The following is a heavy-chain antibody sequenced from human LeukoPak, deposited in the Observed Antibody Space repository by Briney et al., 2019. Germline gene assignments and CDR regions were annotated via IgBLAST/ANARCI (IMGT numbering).Heavy chain of an antibody. J-gene: IGHJ4*02. CDR3: ALAPYDYGDYESDY. D-gene: IGHD4-17*01. V-gene: IGHV4-59*01. Sequence: KPSETLSLTCTVSGGSISSYYWSWIRQPPGKGLEWIGYIYYSGSTNYNPSLKSRVTISVDTSKNQFSLKLSSVTAADTAVYYCALAPYDYGDYESDYWGQGTLVTVSS. CDR1: GGSISSYY. CDR2: IYYSGST.